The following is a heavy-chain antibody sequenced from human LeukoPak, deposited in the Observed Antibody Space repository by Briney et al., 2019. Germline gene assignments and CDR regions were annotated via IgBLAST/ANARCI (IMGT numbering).Heavy chain of an antibody. V-gene: IGHV3-30*02. Sequence: GGSLRLSCVASGFISNTNGMHWVRQAPGRGLEWVAFMSNDGSYKFYADSVKGRFTISRDHSKNTLYLQMNSLRGEDTAVYYCATRNNFEYWGQGTLVTVSS. CDR3: ATRNNFEY. J-gene: IGHJ4*02. CDR1: GFISNTNG. CDR2: MSNDGSYK.